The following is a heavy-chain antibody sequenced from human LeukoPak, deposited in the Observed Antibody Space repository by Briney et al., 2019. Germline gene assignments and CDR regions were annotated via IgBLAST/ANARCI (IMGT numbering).Heavy chain of an antibody. J-gene: IGHJ5*02. D-gene: IGHD3-22*01. Sequence: GASVKVSCKASGYTFTSYHINWVRQATGQGLEWMGWMNPNSGNTGYAQSFQGRVTITRDTSINTAYMELTSLRSDDTAVYYCARDSEGSDSGSFDPWGQGTLVTVSS. CDR2: MNPNSGNT. CDR3: ARDSEGSDSGSFDP. CDR1: GYTFTSYH. V-gene: IGHV1-8*02.